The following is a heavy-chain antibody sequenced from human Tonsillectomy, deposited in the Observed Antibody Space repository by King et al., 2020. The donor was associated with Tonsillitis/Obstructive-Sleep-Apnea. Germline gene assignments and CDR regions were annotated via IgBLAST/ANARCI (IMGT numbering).Heavy chain of an antibody. CDR2: IDWDDDE. CDR1: GFSLSTHGVC. Sequence: TLKESGPALVRPKQTLRLTCTLSGFSLSTHGVCVSWIRQPPGKALQWLARIDWDDDEYYSSSLKTRLSISKDTSKNQVVLTMTNMDPMDTATYYCARVHGSQTANYFDYWGQGTLVTVSS. CDR3: ARVHGSQTANYFDY. J-gene: IGHJ4*02. V-gene: IGHV2-70*11. D-gene: IGHD1-26*01.